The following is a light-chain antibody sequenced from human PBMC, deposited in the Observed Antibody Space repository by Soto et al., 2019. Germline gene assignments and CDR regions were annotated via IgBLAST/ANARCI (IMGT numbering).Light chain of an antibody. Sequence: QSALTQPASVSGSPGQSITISCTGTSSDVGGENYVSWYQHHPGKAPKVMIYEVTNRPSGVSNRFSGSKSGNTASLTISGLLAEDEADYYCSSYTSSSTYVFGTGTKVTVL. V-gene: IGLV2-14*01. CDR2: EVT. CDR1: SSDVGGENY. CDR3: SSYTSSSTYV. J-gene: IGLJ1*01.